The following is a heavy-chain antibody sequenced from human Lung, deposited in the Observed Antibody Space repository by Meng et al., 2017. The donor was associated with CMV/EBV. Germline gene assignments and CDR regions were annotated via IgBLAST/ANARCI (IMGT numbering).Heavy chain of an antibody. CDR3: AKAYSSSSVGTNRGFDY. Sequence: GGSLRLXXAASGFTFSSYAMSWVRQAPGKGLEWVSAISGSGGSTYYADSVKGRFTISRDNSKNTLYLQMNSLRAEDTAVYYCAKAYSSSSVGTNRGFDYWGQGTXVTVSS. D-gene: IGHD6-6*01. CDR1: GFTFSSYA. J-gene: IGHJ4*02. CDR2: ISGSGGST. V-gene: IGHV3-23*01.